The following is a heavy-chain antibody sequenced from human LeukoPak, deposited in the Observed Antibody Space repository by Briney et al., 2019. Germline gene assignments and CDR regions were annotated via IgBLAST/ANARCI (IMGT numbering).Heavy chain of an antibody. CDR1: GFTFSNAW. Sequence: GGSLRLSCAASGFTFSNAWMSWVRQASGKGLEWVGRIKSKTDGGTTDYAAPVKDRFTFSRDDSKNTLYLQMNNLQTEDTAVYYCTTSLSGYDFLFDYWGQGTLVTVSS. J-gene: IGHJ4*02. V-gene: IGHV3-15*01. D-gene: IGHD5-12*01. CDR3: TTSLSGYDFLFDY. CDR2: IKSKTDGGTT.